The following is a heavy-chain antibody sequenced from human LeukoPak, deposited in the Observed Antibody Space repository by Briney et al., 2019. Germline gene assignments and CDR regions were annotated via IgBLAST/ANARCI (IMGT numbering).Heavy chain of an antibody. CDR3: AKVWRGNYYDY. Sequence: PGGSLRLSCAASGFTFESYGMHWFRQAPGKGLEWVAVIGNDARAKYYADSVQGRFTISRDNSKNTLYLQMNSLRAEDTAVYYCAKVWRGNYYDYWGQGTLVTVSS. D-gene: IGHD1-1*01. J-gene: IGHJ4*02. CDR2: IGNDARAK. CDR1: GFTFESYG. V-gene: IGHV3-30*18.